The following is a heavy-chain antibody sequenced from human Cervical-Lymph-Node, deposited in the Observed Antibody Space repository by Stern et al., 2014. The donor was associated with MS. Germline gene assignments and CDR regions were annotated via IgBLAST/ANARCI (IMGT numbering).Heavy chain of an antibody. V-gene: IGHV1-69*01. J-gene: IGHJ6*02. D-gene: IGHD5-18*01. CDR2: IIPIFGTA. CDR3: ARGYSYDLSYYYYAMDV. Sequence: QMQLVQSGAEVKKPGSSVKVSCKASGGIFSSYAISWVRQAPGQGLEWMGGIIPIFGTAKYAQKFQGRVTITADESTNTAYMELSSLRSDDTAIYYCARGYSYDLSYYYYAMDVWGQGTTVTVSS. CDR1: GGIFSSYA.